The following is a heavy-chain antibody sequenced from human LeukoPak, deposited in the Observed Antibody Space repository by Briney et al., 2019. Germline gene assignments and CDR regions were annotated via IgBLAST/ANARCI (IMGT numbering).Heavy chain of an antibody. J-gene: IGHJ4*02. CDR2: ISSSSNYI. CDR3: TTELRLRLGISRSAY. CDR1: GFTFSSYS. V-gene: IGHV3-21*03. D-gene: IGHD3-16*01. Sequence: GGSLRLSCAASGFTFSSYSMNWVRQAPGKGLKWVSSISSSSNYIYYADSVKGRFTISRDNAKNSLYLQMNSLKTEDTAVYYCTTELRLRLGISRSAYWGQGTLVTVSS.